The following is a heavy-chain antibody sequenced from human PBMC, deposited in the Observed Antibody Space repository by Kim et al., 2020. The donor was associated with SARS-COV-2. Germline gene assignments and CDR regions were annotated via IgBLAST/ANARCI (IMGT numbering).Heavy chain of an antibody. V-gene: IGHV4-39*01. CDR3: ARHLGPVAGTG. J-gene: IGHJ4*02. Sequence: YYNPSRKSRVTISVDTSKNQFSLKLSSVTAADTAVYYCARHLGPVAGTGWGQGTLVTVSS. D-gene: IGHD6-19*01.